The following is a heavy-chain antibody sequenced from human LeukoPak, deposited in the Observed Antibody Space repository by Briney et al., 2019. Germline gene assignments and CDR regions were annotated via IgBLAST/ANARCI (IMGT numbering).Heavy chain of an antibody. D-gene: IGHD2-2*02. CDR1: GFTFSSYS. CDR3: ARDLGGYCSSTSCYTDAFDI. V-gene: IGHV3-21*01. Sequence: PGGSLRLSCAASGFTFSSYSMNWVRQAPGKGLEWVSSISSSSSYIYYADSVKGRFTISRDNAKNSLYLQMNSLRAEDTAVYYCARDLGGYCSSTSCYTDAFDIWGQGTMVTVSS. CDR2: ISSSSSYI. J-gene: IGHJ3*02.